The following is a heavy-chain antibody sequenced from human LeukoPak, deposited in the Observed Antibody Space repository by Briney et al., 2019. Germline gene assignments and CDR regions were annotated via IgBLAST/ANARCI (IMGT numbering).Heavy chain of an antibody. J-gene: IGHJ6*02. Sequence: PSETLSLTCAVSGGSIRSSYYYWGWIRQPPGKGLEWIGSIYDSGSTYYNPSLKSRVTISVDTSKNQFSLKLNSVTAADTAVYYCARGIYRYYYYGMDVWGQGTTVTVSS. CDR3: ARGIYRYYYYGMDV. V-gene: IGHV4-39*01. CDR2: IYDSGST. D-gene: IGHD2/OR15-2a*01. CDR1: GGSIRSSYYY.